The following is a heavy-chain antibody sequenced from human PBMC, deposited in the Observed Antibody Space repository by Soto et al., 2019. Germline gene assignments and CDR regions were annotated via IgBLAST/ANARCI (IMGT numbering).Heavy chain of an antibody. CDR1: GGSVSSGSYY. J-gene: IGHJ6*02. Sequence: SETLSLTCTVSGGSVSSGSYYWSWIRQPPGKGLEWIGYIYYSGSTNYNPSLKSRVTISVDTSKNQFSLELSSVTAADTAVYYCARGIEGWYQGRYYYGMDVWGQGTTVTVSS. CDR3: ARGIEGWYQGRYYYGMDV. V-gene: IGHV4-61*01. CDR2: IYYSGST. D-gene: IGHD6-19*01.